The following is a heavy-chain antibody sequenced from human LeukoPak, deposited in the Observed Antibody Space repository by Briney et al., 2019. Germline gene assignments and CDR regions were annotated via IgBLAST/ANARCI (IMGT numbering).Heavy chain of an antibody. J-gene: IGHJ4*02. D-gene: IGHD2-21*01. V-gene: IGHV4-38-2*02. CDR1: GYSISTGYY. CDR3: ARQLGDRLLFDY. Sequence: PSETLSLTCTVSGYSISTGYYWDWIRQPPGKGLEWIGTFYHGGSTYYNPSLKSRVTISVDTSKTQFSLKLSSVTAADTAVYYCARQLGDRLLFDYWGQGTLVTVSS. CDR2: FYHGGST.